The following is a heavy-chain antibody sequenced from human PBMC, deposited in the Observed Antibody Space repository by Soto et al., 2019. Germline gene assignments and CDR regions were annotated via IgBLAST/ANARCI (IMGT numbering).Heavy chain of an antibody. V-gene: IGHV1-2*04. CDR1: GYTFTGYY. CDR2: INPNSGGT. Sequence: QVQLVQSGAEVKKPGASVKVSCKASGYTFTGYYMHWVRQAPGQGLEWMGWINPNSGGTNYAQKFQGWVTMTRDRSVSTAYMELSRVRSDDTAVYYCARGQSPKKGSDPYYFDCWGQGTLVTVSS. J-gene: IGHJ4*02. CDR3: ARGQSPKKGSDPYYFDC. D-gene: IGHD3-16*02.